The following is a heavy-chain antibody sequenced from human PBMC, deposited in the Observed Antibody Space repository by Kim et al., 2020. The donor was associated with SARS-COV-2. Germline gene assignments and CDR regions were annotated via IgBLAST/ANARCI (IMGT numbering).Heavy chain of an antibody. J-gene: IGHJ4*02. Sequence: NHAQKVQGRVTITADKSTGTAYMELSSLRAEDTAVYYCARGGGSGSYSYWGQGTLVTVSS. D-gene: IGHD1-26*01. V-gene: IGHV1-69*04. CDR3: ARGGGSGSYSY.